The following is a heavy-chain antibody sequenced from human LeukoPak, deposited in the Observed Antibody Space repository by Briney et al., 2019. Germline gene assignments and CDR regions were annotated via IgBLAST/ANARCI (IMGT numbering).Heavy chain of an antibody. V-gene: IGHV3-23*01. CDR2: ISGSGAST. D-gene: IGHD1-26*01. Sequence: GGSLRLSCLTSGFTLSTNAMSWVRQAPGKGLEWISGISGSGASTYYADSVKGRFTISRDDSRNTLYLQMNSLRGDDTAVYYCAKDVGKWESLHFFDYWGQGTPVTVSS. J-gene: IGHJ4*02. CDR1: GFTLSTNA. CDR3: AKDVGKWESLHFFDY.